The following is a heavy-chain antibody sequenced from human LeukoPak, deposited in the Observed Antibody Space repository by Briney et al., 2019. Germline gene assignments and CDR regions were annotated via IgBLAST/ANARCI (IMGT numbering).Heavy chain of an antibody. CDR1: GFTFSDYS. V-gene: IGHV3-21*01. D-gene: IGHD2-2*01. J-gene: IGHJ4*02. CDR3: ARDRYCSSSSCYDEFGY. CDR2: ISSSSSYI. Sequence: GGSLRLSCATSGFTFSDYSMSWVRQAPGKGLEWVSSISSSSSYIYYADSVKGRFTISRDNAKNSLYLQMNSLRAEDTAVYYCARDRYCSSSSCYDEFGYWGQGTLVTVSS.